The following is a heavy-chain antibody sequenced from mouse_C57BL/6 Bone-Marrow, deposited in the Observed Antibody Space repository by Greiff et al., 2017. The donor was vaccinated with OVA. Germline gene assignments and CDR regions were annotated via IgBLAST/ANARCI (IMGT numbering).Heavy chain of an antibody. D-gene: IGHD4-1*01. Sequence: EVQLVESGGGLVQPKGSLKLSCAASGFSFNTYAMNWVRQAPGKGLEWVARIRSKSNNYSSYYAVSVKDRFSNSRDDSESMLYLQMNNLKTEDTAMYDCVRHDTGDWYFDVWGTGTTVTVSS. CDR2: IRSKSNNYSS. CDR1: GFSFNTYA. J-gene: IGHJ1*03. CDR3: VRHDTGDWYFDV. V-gene: IGHV10-1*01.